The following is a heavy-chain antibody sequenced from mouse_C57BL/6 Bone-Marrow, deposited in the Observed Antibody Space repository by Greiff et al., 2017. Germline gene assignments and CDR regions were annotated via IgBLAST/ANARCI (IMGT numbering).Heavy chain of an antibody. CDR3: ARGDKSRGFAY. V-gene: IGHV1-63*01. D-gene: IGHD3-3*01. CDR2: IYPGGGYT. Sequence: QVQLQQSGAELVRPGTSVKMSCKASGYTFTNYWLGWAKQRPGHGLEWIGDIYPGGGYTNYNEKFKGKATLTADKSSSTAYMQFSSLTSEDSAISYGARGDKSRGFAYWGQGTLVTVSA. CDR1: GYTFTNYW. J-gene: IGHJ3*01.